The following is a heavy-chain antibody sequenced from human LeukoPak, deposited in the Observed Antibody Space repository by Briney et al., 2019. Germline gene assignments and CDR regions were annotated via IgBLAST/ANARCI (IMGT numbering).Heavy chain of an antibody. Sequence: SETLSLTCTVSGGSISSGGYYWSWIRQHPGKGLEWIGYIYYSGSTYYNPSLKSRVTISVDTSKNQFSLKLSSVTAADTAVYYCARLRYFDWSVDYWGQGTLVTVSS. J-gene: IGHJ4*02. CDR1: GGSISSGGYY. V-gene: IGHV4-31*03. CDR2: IYYSGST. D-gene: IGHD3-9*01. CDR3: ARLRYFDWSVDY.